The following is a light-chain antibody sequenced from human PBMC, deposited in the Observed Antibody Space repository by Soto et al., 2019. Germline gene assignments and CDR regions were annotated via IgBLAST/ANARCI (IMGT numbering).Light chain of an antibody. Sequence: QSALTQPSSASGSPGQSVTISCTGTSSDVGGYKYVSWYQQHPGKAPKLMIFEVNKRPSGVPDRFSGSTSGNTASLTVSGLQAEDEADYYCSSYAGINNVGVFGTGTKVTVL. J-gene: IGLJ1*01. V-gene: IGLV2-8*01. CDR3: SSYAGINNVGV. CDR2: EVN. CDR1: SSDVGGYKY.